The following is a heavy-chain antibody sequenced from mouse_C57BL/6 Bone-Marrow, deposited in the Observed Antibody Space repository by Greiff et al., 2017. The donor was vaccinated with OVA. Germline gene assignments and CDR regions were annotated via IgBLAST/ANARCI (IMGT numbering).Heavy chain of an antibody. Sequence: VQLQQSGPGLVKPSQSLSLTCSVTGFSITSGYYWNWIRQFPGNKLEWMGYISYDGSNNYNPSLKNRISITRDTSKNQFFLKLNSVTTEDTATYYCARRTVYFDYWGQGTTLTVSS. J-gene: IGHJ2*01. CDR2: ISYDGSN. V-gene: IGHV3-6*01. CDR1: GFSITSGYY. D-gene: IGHD1-1*01. CDR3: ARRTVYFDY.